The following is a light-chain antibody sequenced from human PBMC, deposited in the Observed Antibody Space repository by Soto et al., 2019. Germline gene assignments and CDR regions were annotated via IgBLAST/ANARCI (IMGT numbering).Light chain of an antibody. CDR3: SSYAPSDVI. V-gene: IGLV2-8*01. CDR2: AVN. J-gene: IGLJ2*01. Sequence: QSALTQPPSASGSPGQSVTISCTGSRSDVGGDDLVSWYQQRPGKAPQLIISAVNKRPSGVPDRFSGSKSGNTASLTVSGLQAEDEADYFCSSYAPSDVIFGGGTKLTVL. CDR1: RSDVGGDDL.